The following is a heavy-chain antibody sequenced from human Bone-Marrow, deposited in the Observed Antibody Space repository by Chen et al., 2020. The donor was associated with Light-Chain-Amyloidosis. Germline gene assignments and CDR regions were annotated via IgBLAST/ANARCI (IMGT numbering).Heavy chain of an antibody. D-gene: IGHD1-20*01. J-gene: IGHJ2*01. CDR1: GFDFSSNA. Sequence: QVQLVESGGGVVQPGGSMTLSCAPSGFDFSSNAMHWVRQAPGKGLEWVAVIWYDGSKKYYADSVKGRLTITKDNSKNTLFLQMDRLRAEDTAVYYCARAINAITRYWYFDLWGRGTQVTVSS. V-gene: IGHV3-33*01. CDR3: ARAINAITRYWYFDL. CDR2: IWYDGSKK.